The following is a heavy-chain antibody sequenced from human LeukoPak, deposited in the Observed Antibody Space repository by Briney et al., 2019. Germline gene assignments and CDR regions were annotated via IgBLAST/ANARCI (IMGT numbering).Heavy chain of an antibody. CDR3: ARALVAGVTLNAFDI. J-gene: IGHJ3*02. D-gene: IGHD2-15*01. CDR1: GFSFSSYW. CDR2: IKNDGSST. V-gene: IGHV3-74*01. Sequence: PGGSLRLSRAASGFSFSSYWMHWVRQAPGKGLVWVARIKNDGSSTNYADSVEGRFTISRDNAKKTLYVQMNSLRAEDTAVYYCARALVAGVTLNAFDIWGQGTMVTVSS.